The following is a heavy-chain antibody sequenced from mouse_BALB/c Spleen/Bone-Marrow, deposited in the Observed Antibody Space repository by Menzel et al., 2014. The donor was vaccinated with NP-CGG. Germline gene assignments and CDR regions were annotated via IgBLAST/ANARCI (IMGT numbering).Heavy chain of an antibody. D-gene: IGHD2-4*01. J-gene: IGHJ3*01. CDR1: GFTFSDVW. CDR2: IRSKANNHAT. CDR3: TRDDYGHFAY. V-gene: IGHV6-6*01. Sequence: ESGGGLVQPGGSMKLPCAASGFTFSDVWMDWVRQSSEKGPEWVAEIRSKANNHATYYAESVKGMFTNSRNDSKSSVYLQMNGLRAEDTGIYYCTRDDYGHFAYWGPGTLVTVSA.